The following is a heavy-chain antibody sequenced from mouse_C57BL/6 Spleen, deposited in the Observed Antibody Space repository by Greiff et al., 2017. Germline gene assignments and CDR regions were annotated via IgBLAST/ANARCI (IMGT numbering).Heavy chain of an antibody. V-gene: IGHV1-50*01. CDR2: IDPSDSYT. CDR3: ARGTTTRYFDV. Sequence: QVQLQQSGAELVKPGASVKLSCKASGYTFTSYWMQWVKQRPGQGLEWIGEIDPSDSYTNYNQKFKGKATLTVDTSSSTAYMQLSSLTSEDSAVYYCARGTTTRYFDVWGTGTTVTVSS. CDR1: GYTFTSYW. J-gene: IGHJ1*03. D-gene: IGHD1-1*01.